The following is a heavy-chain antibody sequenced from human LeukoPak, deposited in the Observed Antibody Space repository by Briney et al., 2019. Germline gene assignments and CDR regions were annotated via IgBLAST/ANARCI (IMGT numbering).Heavy chain of an antibody. CDR1: GFTFSSYA. D-gene: IGHD6-13*01. Sequence: GGSLRLSCAASGFTFSSYAMSWVRQAPGKGLEWVSAISGSGGSTYYADSVKGRFTISRGNSKNTLYLQMNSLRAEDTAVYYCAKDRYSSSWYGNYYFDYWGQGTLVTVSS. V-gene: IGHV3-23*01. CDR3: AKDRYSSSWYGNYYFDY. J-gene: IGHJ4*02. CDR2: ISGSGGST.